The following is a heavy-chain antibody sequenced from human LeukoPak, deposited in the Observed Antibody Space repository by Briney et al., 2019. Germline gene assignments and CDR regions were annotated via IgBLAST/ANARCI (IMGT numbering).Heavy chain of an antibody. Sequence: GGSLRLSCAASGFTFSPHYMDWVRQSPGQGLEWVGLIRNKADGYTTIYSASVKGRFTISRDDSKNSVYLQMNSLRAGDTAVYYCARGRRLAAGADAFDIWGQGTMVTVSS. CDR2: IRNKADGYTT. J-gene: IGHJ3*02. CDR3: ARGRRLAAGADAFDI. CDR1: GFTFSPHY. V-gene: IGHV3-72*01. D-gene: IGHD6-13*01.